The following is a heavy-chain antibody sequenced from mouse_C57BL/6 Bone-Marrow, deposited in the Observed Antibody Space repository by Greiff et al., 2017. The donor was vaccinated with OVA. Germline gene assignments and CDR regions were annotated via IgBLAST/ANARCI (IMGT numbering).Heavy chain of an antibody. CDR2: ISNLAYSI. V-gene: IGHV5-15*01. D-gene: IGHD2-2*01. J-gene: IGHJ3*01. CDR3: ARQDYGYDVGFAY. CDR1: GFTFSDYG. Sequence: EVKLVESGGGLVQPGGSLKLSCAASGFTFSDYGMAWVRQAPRKGPEWVAFISNLAYSIYYADTVTGRFTISRENAKNTLYREMSSLRSEDTAMYYCARQDYGYDVGFAYWGQGTLVTVSA.